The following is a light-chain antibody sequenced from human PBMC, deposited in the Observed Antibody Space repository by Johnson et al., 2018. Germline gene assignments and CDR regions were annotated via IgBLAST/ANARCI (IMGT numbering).Light chain of an antibody. J-gene: IGLJ1*01. CDR3: GTGDSSLGAGNV. Sequence: QSVLTQPPSVSAAPGQKVTISCSGSSSNIGNNYVSWYQQLPGTAPKLLIYENNKRHSGIPDRFSGSKSGASATLGITALLPGDEADDYCGTGDSSLGAGNVFGTGTKVTVL. CDR1: SSNIGNNY. V-gene: IGLV1-51*02. CDR2: ENN.